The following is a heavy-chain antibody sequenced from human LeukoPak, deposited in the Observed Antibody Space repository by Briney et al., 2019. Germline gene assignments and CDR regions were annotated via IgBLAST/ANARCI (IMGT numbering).Heavy chain of an antibody. CDR1: GFTVSSNY. J-gene: IGHJ3*02. D-gene: IGHD3-9*01. CDR2: IYSGGST. Sequence: GGSLRLSCAASGFTVSSNYMSWVRQAPGKGLEWVSVIYSGGSTYYADSVKGRFTISRDNSKNTLYLQMNSLRAEDMDVYYCARETTYYDILTGYSNDAFDIWGQGTMVTVSS. V-gene: IGHV3-53*01. CDR3: ARETTYYDILTGYSNDAFDI.